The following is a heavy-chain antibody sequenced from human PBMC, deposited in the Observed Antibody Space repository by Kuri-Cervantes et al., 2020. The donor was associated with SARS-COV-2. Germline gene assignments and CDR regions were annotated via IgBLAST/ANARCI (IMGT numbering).Heavy chain of an antibody. CDR2: IKQDGSEK. D-gene: IGHD6-13*01. CDR3: ARVRSWDEYFDY. CDR1: GFTFSSYW. J-gene: IGHJ4*02. Sequence: ETLSLTCAASGFTFSSYWMSWVRQAPGKGLEWVANIKQDGSEKYYVDSVKGRFTISRDNAKNSLYLQMNSLRAEDTAAYYCARVRSWDEYFDYWGQGTLVTVSS. V-gene: IGHV3-7*01.